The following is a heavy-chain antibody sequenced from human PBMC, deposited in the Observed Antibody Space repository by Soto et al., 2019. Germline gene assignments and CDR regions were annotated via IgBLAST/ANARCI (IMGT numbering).Heavy chain of an antibody. Sequence: ESLKISFKGSGYSFTSYWIGWVRQMPGKVLEWMGIIYPGDSDTRYSPSFQGQVTISADKSISTAYLQWSSLKASDTAMYYCSSFIAVAGTGRFDEWGQGALDNVSS. CDR1: GYSFTSYW. J-gene: IGHJ4*02. CDR3: SSFIAVAGTGRFDE. V-gene: IGHV5-51*01. CDR2: IYPGDSDT. D-gene: IGHD6-19*01.